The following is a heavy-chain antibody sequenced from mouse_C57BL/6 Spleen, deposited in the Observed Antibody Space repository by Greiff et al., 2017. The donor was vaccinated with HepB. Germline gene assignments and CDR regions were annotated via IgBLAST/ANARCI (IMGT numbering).Heavy chain of an antibody. Sequence: VQLQESGAELVKPGASVKISCKASGYAFSSYWMNWVKQRPGKGLEWIGQIYPGDGDTNYNGKFKGKATLTADKSSSTTYMQLSSLTSEDSAVYFCARSGDYGGFAYWGQGTLVTVSS. J-gene: IGHJ3*01. CDR2: IYPGDGDT. D-gene: IGHD2-4*01. CDR3: ARSGDYGGFAY. CDR1: GYAFSSYW. V-gene: IGHV1-80*01.